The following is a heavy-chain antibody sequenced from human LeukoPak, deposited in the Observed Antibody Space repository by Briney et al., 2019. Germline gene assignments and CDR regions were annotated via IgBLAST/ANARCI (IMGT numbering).Heavy chain of an antibody. J-gene: IGHJ6*04. CDR2: INSAGSST. D-gene: IGHD6-6*01. V-gene: IGHV3-74*01. CDR1: GFTFSSYW. Sequence: GGSLRLSCAASGFTFSSYWMHWVRQAPGKGLVWVSRINSAGSSTTYADSVKGRFTISRDNAKNTLYLQMNSLRAEDTAVYYCVREAVRPLDVWGKGTTVTVSS. CDR3: VREAVRPLDV.